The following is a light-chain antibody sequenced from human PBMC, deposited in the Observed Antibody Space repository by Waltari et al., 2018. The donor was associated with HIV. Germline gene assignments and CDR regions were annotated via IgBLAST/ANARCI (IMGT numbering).Light chain of an antibody. V-gene: IGLV1-44*01. Sequence: QSVLTQPPSASGTPGQRVTISCSGSSSNIGSNTVSWYRQLPGTAPKLLMYNNNQRPSGVPVRFSGSKSGTSASLAISGLQSEDEANYYCAAWDDSLNGVVFGGGTKLTVL. J-gene: IGLJ2*01. CDR3: AAWDDSLNGVV. CDR1: SSNIGSNT. CDR2: NNN.